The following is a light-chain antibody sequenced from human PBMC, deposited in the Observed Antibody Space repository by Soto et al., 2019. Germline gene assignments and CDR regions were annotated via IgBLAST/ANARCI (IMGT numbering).Light chain of an antibody. CDR3: QTWSTDIRV. V-gene: IGLV4-69*01. CDR2: LNSDGSH. J-gene: IGLJ3*02. CDR1: SGHNSDA. Sequence: QLVLTQPPSASASLGASVKLTCTLSSGHNSDAIAWHQQQPEKGPRYLMKLNSDGSHSKGDGIPDRFSGSSSGAERYLTISSLQSEDEADYYCQTWSTDIRVFGGGTKVTVL.